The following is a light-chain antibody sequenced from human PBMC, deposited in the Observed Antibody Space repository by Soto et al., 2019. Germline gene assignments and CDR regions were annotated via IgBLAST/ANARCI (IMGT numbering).Light chain of an antibody. J-gene: IGKJ3*01. Sequence: DTQMTQSPSSLSASVGDRVTISCRARQGISNYLAWYQQKPGKVPKLLIYGASTLQSGVPSRFSGSGYGTDFTLTISSLQAEDVGTYYCQSPRFTFGPGTKVDIK. CDR3: QSPRFT. V-gene: IGKV1-27*01. CDR2: GAS. CDR1: QGISNY.